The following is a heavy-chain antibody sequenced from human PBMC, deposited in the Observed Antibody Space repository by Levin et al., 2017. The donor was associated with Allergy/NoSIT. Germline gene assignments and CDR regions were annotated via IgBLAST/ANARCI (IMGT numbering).Heavy chain of an antibody. CDR3: ARDYSPLDGTSYYYDAFDI. V-gene: IGHV3-7*01. J-gene: IGHJ3*02. D-gene: IGHD3/OR15-3a*01. CDR2: IRRDGSEK. CDR1: GFTFSSFW. Sequence: GESLKISCTASGFTFSSFWMTWVRQAPGKGLEWVANIRRDGSEKHYVDSVKGRFTISRANAKNSLYLQMNRLRAEDSAVYFCARDYSPLDGTSYYYDAFDIWGQGTLVTVSS.